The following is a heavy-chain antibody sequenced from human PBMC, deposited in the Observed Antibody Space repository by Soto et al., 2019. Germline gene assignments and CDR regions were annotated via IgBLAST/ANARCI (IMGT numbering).Heavy chain of an antibody. D-gene: IGHD3-10*01. CDR3: AKTDGSGKVYDY. V-gene: IGHV3-30*18. Sequence: GGSLRLSCAASGFTFSSYGMHWVRQAPGKGLEWVAVISYDGSNKYYADSVKGRFTISRDNSKNTLYLQMNSLRAEDTAVYYCAKTDGSGKVYDYWGQGTLVTVSS. CDR1: GFTFSSYG. J-gene: IGHJ4*02. CDR2: ISYDGSNK.